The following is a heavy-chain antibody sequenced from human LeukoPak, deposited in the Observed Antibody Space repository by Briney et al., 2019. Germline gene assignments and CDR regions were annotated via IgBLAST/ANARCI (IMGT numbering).Heavy chain of an antibody. D-gene: IGHD3-10*01. CDR3: ARGRFGDHYMDV. J-gene: IGHJ6*03. CDR1: GFTFSSYA. V-gene: IGHV3-30*04. CDR2: ISYDGSNK. Sequence: PGRSLRLSCAASGFTFSSYAMHWVRQAPGKGLEWVAVISYDGSNKYYADSVKGRFTISRDNSKNTLYLQMNSLRAEDTAVYYCARGRFGDHYMDVWGKGTTVTISS.